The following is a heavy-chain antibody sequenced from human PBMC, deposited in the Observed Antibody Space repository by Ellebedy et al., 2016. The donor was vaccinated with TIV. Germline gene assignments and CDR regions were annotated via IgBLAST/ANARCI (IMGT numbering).Heavy chain of an antibody. CDR2: IIPIFGTA. CDR1: GGTFSSYA. Sequence: SVKVSXXASGGTFSSYAISWVRQAPGQGLEWMGGIIPIFGTANYAQKFQGRVTITADESTSTAYMELSSLRSEDTAVYYCARSSYCSSTSCSHYTAFDYWGQGTLVTVSS. J-gene: IGHJ4*02. D-gene: IGHD2-2*01. CDR3: ARSSYCSSTSCSHYTAFDY. V-gene: IGHV1-69*13.